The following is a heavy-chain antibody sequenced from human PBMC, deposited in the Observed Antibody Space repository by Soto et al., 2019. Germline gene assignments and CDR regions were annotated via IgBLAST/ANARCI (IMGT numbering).Heavy chain of an antibody. CDR1: GFTFSSYA. J-gene: IGHJ4*02. CDR3: AKASAPFCSGGSCYSYFDY. D-gene: IGHD2-15*01. V-gene: IGHV3-23*01. Sequence: EVQLLESGGGLVQPGGSLRLSCAASGFTFSSYAMSWVRQAPGKGLEWVSAISGSGGSTYYADSVKGRFTISRDNSKNTLYMQMNSLRAEDTAVYYCAKASAPFCSGGSCYSYFDYWGQGTLVTVSS. CDR2: ISGSGGST.